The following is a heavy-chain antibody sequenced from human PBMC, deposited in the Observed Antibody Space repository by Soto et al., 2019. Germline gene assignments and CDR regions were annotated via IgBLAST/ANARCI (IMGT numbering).Heavy chain of an antibody. CDR1: GGTFSSYA. D-gene: IGHD6-13*01. J-gene: IGHJ5*02. CDR3: AGAVGYSSGWYTYGGFDP. Sequence: SVKVSCKASGGTFSSYAISWVRQAPGQGLEWMGGIIPIFGTANYAQKFQGRVTITADESTSTAYMELSSLRSEDTAVYYCAGAVGYSSGWYTYGGFDPWGQGTLVT. CDR2: IIPIFGTA. V-gene: IGHV1-69*13.